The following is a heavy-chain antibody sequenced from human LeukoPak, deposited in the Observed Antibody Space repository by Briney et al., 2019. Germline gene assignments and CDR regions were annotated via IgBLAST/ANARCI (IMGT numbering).Heavy chain of an antibody. D-gene: IGHD3-10*01. CDR1: GFTFSSYA. Sequence: GGSLRLSCAASGFTFSSYAVSWVRQASGKGLEWVSSISGSGGDIFYVDSVQGRFSISRDNSKNRVFLQLNSLRAEDTAMYYCARWFGEPPNFDYWGQGTLVTVSS. CDR3: ARWFGEPPNFDY. V-gene: IGHV3-23*01. J-gene: IGHJ4*02. CDR2: ISGSGGDI.